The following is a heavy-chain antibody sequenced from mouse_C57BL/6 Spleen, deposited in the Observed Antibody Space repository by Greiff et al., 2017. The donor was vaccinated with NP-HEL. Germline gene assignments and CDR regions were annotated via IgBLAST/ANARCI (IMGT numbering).Heavy chain of an antibody. Sequence: VQLKESGAELVKPGASVKLSCTASGFNIKDYYMHWVKQRTEQGLEWIGRIDPEDGETKYAPNFPGKATITADTSSNTAYLQLSSLTSEDTAVYYCAREGDYWGQGTSVTVSS. CDR2: IDPEDGET. J-gene: IGHJ4*01. CDR1: GFNIKDYY. V-gene: IGHV14-2*01. CDR3: AREGDY.